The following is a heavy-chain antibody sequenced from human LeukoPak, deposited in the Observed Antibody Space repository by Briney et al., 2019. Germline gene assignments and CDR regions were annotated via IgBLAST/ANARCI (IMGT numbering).Heavy chain of an antibody. CDR1: GFTFSRYG. Sequence: GGSLRLSCAASGFTFSRYGMEWVRQAPGKGLEWVAFIRYDGSIKKSADSVKGRFTISSDNSKNTLYLQMNSLRAEDTAVYYCARSLISFDYWGQGTLVTVSS. CDR3: ARSLISFDY. CDR2: IRYDGSIK. D-gene: IGHD2-8*01. J-gene: IGHJ4*02. V-gene: IGHV3-30*02.